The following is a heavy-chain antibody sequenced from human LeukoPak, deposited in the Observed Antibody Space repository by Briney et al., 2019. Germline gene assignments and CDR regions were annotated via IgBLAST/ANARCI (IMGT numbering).Heavy chain of an antibody. D-gene: IGHD5-18*01. V-gene: IGHV4-34*01. CDR1: GGSFSGYY. J-gene: IGHJ4*02. Sequence: PETLSLTCAVYGGSFSGYYWSWIRQPPGKGLEWIGEINHSGSTNYNPSLKSRVTISVDTSKNQFSLKLGSVTAADTAVYYCARVPRGYSYGFVDYWGQGTLVTVSS. CDR3: ARVPRGYSYGFVDY. CDR2: INHSGST.